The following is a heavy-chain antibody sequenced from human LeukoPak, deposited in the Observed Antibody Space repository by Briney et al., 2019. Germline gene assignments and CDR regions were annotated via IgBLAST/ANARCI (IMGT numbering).Heavy chain of an antibody. CDR3: ARGGGLDV. CDR1: GFTFGKYW. J-gene: IGHJ6*02. D-gene: IGHD3-16*01. V-gene: IGHV3-7*03. Sequence: GGSLRLSCVASGFTFGKYWMSWVRQAPGKGLEWVASINHNGNVNYYVDSVKGRFTISRDNAKNSLYLQMSNLRAEDTAVYFCARGGGLDVWGQGATVTVSS. CDR2: INHNGNVN.